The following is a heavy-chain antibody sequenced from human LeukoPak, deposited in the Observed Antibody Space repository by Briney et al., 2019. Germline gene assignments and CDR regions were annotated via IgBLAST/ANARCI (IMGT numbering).Heavy chain of an antibody. CDR2: IYYSGST. Sequence: PSETLSLTCTVSGGSISSYYWSWIRQPPGKGLEWIGYIYYSGSTNYNPSLKSRVTISVDTSKSQFSLKLSSVTAADTAVYYCARGQPLRFLEWLPSPMDVWGQGTTVTVSS. J-gene: IGHJ6*02. CDR1: GGSISSYY. D-gene: IGHD3-3*01. V-gene: IGHV4-59*08. CDR3: ARGQPLRFLEWLPSPMDV.